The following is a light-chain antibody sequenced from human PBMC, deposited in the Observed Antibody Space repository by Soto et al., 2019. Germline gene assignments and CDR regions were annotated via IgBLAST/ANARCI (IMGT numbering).Light chain of an antibody. V-gene: IGKV3-20*01. J-gene: IGKJ5*01. CDR1: QSVSSTY. CDR3: QQYGSSPIT. CDR2: GAS. Sequence: EIVLTQSPDTLSLSPGERATLSCRASQSVSSTYLAWYQKRPGQAPRLLIYGASNRATGIPDRFIGRGSGTDFTLTISRLEPEDFAVYFCQQYGSSPITFGQGTRLEIK.